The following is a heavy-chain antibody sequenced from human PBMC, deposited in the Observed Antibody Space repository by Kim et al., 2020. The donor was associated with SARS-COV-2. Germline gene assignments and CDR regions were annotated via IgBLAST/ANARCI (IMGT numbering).Heavy chain of an antibody. CDR1: GYTFTSYG. CDR2: ISAYNGNT. D-gene: IGHD3-10*01. J-gene: IGHJ4*02. Sequence: ASVKVSCKASGYTFTSYGISWVRQAPGQGLEWMGWISAYNGNTNYAQKLQGRVTMTTDTSTSTAYMELRSLRSDDTAVYYCARDGDTNYYGSGSYYLRSVYWGQGTLVTVSS. CDR3: ARDGDTNYYGSGSYYLRSVY. V-gene: IGHV1-18*01.